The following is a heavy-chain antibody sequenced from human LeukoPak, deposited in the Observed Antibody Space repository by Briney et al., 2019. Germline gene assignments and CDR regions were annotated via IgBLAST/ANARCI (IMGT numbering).Heavy chain of an antibody. CDR2: ISYDGRNQ. Sequence: GTSLRLSCAASGFAFTTYGMHWVRQAPLKGLEWVAAISYDGRNQNYADSVKGRFTIFRDNSQNTLYLQMNSLRAEDTALYYCVKDRTINGRSSPFDSWGQGTLVTVSS. J-gene: IGHJ4*02. CDR1: GFAFTTYG. V-gene: IGHV3-30*18. CDR3: VKDRTINGRSSPFDS. D-gene: IGHD1-26*01.